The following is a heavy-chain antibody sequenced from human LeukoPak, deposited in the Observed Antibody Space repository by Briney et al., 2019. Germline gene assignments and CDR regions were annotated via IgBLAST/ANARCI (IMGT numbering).Heavy chain of an antibody. CDR2: ISAYNGNK. CDR3: ARDAYCGSSGTDAFDI. V-gene: IGHV1-18*01. J-gene: IGHJ3*02. D-gene: IGHD3-22*01. CDR1: GYTFTSYV. Sequence: VASVKVSCKASGYTFTSYVISGVRQAPGQGREGMGWISAYNGNKNYAQKLQGRVNMTTDQSPSPAYMELRSLRSDDPAVYYCARDAYCGSSGTDAFDIWGQGTMVTVSS.